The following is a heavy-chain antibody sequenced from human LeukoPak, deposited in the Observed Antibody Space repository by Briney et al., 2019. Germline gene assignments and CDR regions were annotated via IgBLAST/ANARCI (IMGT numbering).Heavy chain of an antibody. CDR3: ARDPGVPAAPLDY. D-gene: IGHD2-2*01. CDR1: GFTFSPYI. Sequence: GGSLRLSCAASGFTFSPYINWVRQAPGKGLEWVSYISSSGTFIYYADSVKGRFTASRDNARNLIFLQMHSLRVEDTAVYYCARDPGVPAAPLDYWGLGTLVTVSS. J-gene: IGHJ4*02. CDR2: ISSSGTFI. V-gene: IGHV3-21*01.